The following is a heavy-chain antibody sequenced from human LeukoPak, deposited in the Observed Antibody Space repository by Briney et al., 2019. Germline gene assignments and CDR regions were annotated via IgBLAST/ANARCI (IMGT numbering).Heavy chain of an antibody. V-gene: IGHV4-4*07. J-gene: IGHJ6*03. CDR2: IYTSGST. D-gene: IGHD3-10*01. CDR3: ASLQNYYGSGSYYYYMDV. CDR1: GGSISSYY. Sequence: SETLSLTCTVSGGSISSYYWSWIRQPAGKGLEWIGRIYTSGSTNYNPSLKSRVTMPVDTSKNQFSLKLSSVTAADTAVYYCASLQNYYGSGSYYYYMDVWGKGTTVTVSS.